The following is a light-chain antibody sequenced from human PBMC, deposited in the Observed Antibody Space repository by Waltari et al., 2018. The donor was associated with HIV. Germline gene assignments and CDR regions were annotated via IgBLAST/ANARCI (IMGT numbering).Light chain of an antibody. V-gene: IGKV4-1*01. Sequence: DIVMTQTPNSLAVSLGERATLNCKSSQSVLYSSNNRDYLAWYQQRQGQPPKLLIYGASTREYGVPDRFSGSGSGTDFNLTISSLRAEDVAVYYCQQFYGAVYTFGQGTRLEIK. CDR3: QQFYGAVYT. J-gene: IGKJ2*01. CDR1: QSVLYSSNNRDY. CDR2: GAS.